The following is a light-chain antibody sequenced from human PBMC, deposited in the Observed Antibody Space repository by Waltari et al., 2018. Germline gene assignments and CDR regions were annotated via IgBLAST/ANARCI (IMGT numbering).Light chain of an antibody. V-gene: IGLV2-11*01. CDR3: CSYAGSYTYV. Sequence: HSALTQPRSVSGSPGQSVTISCTGPSRDVGGHNYVSWYQQHPAKSPKLMIYDVSKRPSGVPDRFSGSKSGNTASLTISGLQAEDEADYYCCSYAGSYTYVFGTGTKVTVL. J-gene: IGLJ1*01. CDR1: SRDVGGHNY. CDR2: DVS.